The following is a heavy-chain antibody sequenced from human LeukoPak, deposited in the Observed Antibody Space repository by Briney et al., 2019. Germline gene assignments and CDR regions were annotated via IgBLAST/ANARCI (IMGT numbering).Heavy chain of an antibody. CDR3: ARGGPGRDGYNHAFDL. V-gene: IGHV1-46*01. J-gene: IGHJ5*02. CDR2: INPTGGSA. D-gene: IGHD5-12*01. Sequence: ASVKVSCKASVYAFTTYYLHWVWQGLGQGLGWMGIINPTGGSATYSQKFQGRVTMTRDTSRSTVYMVMSSLRSEAAALYYCARGGPGRDGYNHAFDLWGQGTLVTVSA. CDR1: VYAFTTYY.